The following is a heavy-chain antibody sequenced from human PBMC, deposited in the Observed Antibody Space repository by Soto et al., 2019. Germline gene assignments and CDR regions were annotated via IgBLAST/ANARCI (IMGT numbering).Heavy chain of an antibody. CDR2: ISGSGVGT. J-gene: IGHJ6*02. V-gene: IGHV3-23*01. Sequence: PGGSLRLSCTASGFTFSTSAMSWVRQAPGRGLEWVSGISGSGVGTYYADSVKGRFTISRDNSKNTLYLQLSGLRVEDAAVYYCAKGPTVFGAVISFDYYYGMYVWGQGTPVTVSS. D-gene: IGHD3-3*01. CDR3: AKGPTVFGAVISFDYYYGMYV. CDR1: GFTFSTSA.